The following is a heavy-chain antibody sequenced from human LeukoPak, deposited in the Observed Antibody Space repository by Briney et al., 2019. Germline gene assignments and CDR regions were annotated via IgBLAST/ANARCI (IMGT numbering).Heavy chain of an antibody. CDR1: GFTFSDYA. J-gene: IGHJ5*02. CDR2: ISGSGRHI. Sequence: PGGSLGLSCAGSGFTFSDYAMSWVRQAPGKGLEWVSAISGSGRHIYYADSVKGRFTISRDNSKKTVYLQMNSLRAEDTAVYYCADPTVADLWGQGTLVTVSS. CDR3: ADPTVADL. D-gene: IGHD4-11*01. V-gene: IGHV3-23*01.